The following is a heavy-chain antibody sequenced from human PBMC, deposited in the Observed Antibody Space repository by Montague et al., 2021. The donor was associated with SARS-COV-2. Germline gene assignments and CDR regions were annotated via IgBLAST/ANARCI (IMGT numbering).Heavy chain of an antibody. CDR3: ARDSDSSSWNEAADSFDS. CDR2: INPSGGIFDSERT. Sequence: SETRSLTCSVSGGSISSYFWSWIRQPAGKGLEWIGRINPSGGIFDSERTSYHPSPKSRVTVSIDTSRNKFSLTLISLTAADTAVNFSARDSDSSSWNEAADSFDSWGQGTLVAVSS. J-gene: IGHJ4*02. V-gene: IGHV4-4*07. D-gene: IGHD6-13*01. CDR1: GGSISSYF.